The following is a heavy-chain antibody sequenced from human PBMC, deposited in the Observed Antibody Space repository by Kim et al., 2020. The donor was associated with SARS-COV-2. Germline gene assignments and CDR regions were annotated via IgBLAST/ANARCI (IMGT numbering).Heavy chain of an antibody. CDR2: ISYDGSNQ. V-gene: IGHV3-30*04. CDR3: ARDARGYSYGQAFDY. CDR1: GFSFSSYA. Sequence: GGSLRPSCAASGFSFSSYAMHWVRQAPGKGLEWVAVISYDGSNQYYADSVKGRFTISRDNSKNTLYLQMNSLRAEDTAVYYCARDARGYSYGQAFDYWGQGTLVTVSS. J-gene: IGHJ4*02. D-gene: IGHD5-18*01.